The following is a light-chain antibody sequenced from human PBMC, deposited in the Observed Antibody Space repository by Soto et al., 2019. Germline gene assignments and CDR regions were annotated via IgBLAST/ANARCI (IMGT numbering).Light chain of an antibody. V-gene: IGKV1-5*01. Sequence: DIQMTQSPSTLASSVGDTVTMTCRSSSKWLAWYQKKPGKAPKLLIYDVSNLERGGPPGFSGSTSGAESTLTIRALQPEELATYYCQQLSRYQLTVGGGTKVGIK. CDR3: QQLSRYQLT. J-gene: IGKJ4*01. CDR1: SSKW. CDR2: DVS.